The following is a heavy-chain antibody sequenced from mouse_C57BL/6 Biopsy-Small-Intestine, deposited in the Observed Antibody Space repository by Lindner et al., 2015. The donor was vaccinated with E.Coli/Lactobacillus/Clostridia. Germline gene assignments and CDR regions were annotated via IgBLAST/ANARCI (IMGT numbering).Heavy chain of an antibody. CDR2: IRSKSNNYAT. D-gene: IGHD2-3*01. J-gene: IGHJ2*01. CDR1: GFSFNTYA. Sequence: VQLQESGGGLVQPKGSLKLSCAASGFSFNTYAMNWVRQAPGKGLEWVARIRSKSNNYATYYADSVKDRFTISRDDSESMLYLQMNNLKTEDTATYYCVRQDDGYYYYFDYWGQGTTLTVSS. V-gene: IGHV10-1*01. CDR3: VRQDDGYYYYFDY.